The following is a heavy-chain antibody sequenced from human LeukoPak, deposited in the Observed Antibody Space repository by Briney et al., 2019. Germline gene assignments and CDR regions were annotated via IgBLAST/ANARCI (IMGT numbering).Heavy chain of an antibody. CDR3: ARSDYVWGSYRDAFDI. J-gene: IGHJ3*02. CDR1: GFTFSDYY. CDR2: ISSSGSTI. D-gene: IGHD3-16*02. V-gene: IGHV3-11*04. Sequence: GGSLRLSCAASGFTFSDYYMSWIRQAPGKGLVWVSYISSSGSTIYYADSVKGRFTISRDNAKNSLYLQMNSLRAEDTAVYYCARSDYVWGSYRDAFDIWGQGTMVTVSS.